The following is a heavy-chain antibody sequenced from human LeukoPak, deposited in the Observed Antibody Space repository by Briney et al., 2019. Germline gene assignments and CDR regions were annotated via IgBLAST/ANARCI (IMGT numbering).Heavy chain of an antibody. Sequence: SETLSLTCTVSGGSISSYYWSWIRQPAGKGLEWIGRIYTSGSTNYNPSLKSRVTMSVDTSKNQFSLKLSSVTAADTAVYYCARVYCSGGSCYLDYWGQGTLVTVFS. CDR1: GGSISSYY. CDR3: ARVYCSGGSCYLDY. CDR2: IYTSGST. J-gene: IGHJ4*02. V-gene: IGHV4-4*07. D-gene: IGHD2-15*01.